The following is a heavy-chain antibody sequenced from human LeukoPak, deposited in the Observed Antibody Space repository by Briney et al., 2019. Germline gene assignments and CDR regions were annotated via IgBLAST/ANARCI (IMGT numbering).Heavy chain of an antibody. CDR2: IYYSGST. CDR3: ARAVGQYSGYGPRPSGYFDY. Sequence: SETLSLTCAVYGASFSGYYWSWIRQPPGKGLEWIGYIYYSGSTNYNPSLKSRVTISVDTSKNQFSLKLSSVTAADTAVYYCARAVGQYSGYGPRPSGYFDYWGQGTLVTVSS. J-gene: IGHJ4*02. V-gene: IGHV4-59*01. CDR1: GASFSGYY. D-gene: IGHD5-12*01.